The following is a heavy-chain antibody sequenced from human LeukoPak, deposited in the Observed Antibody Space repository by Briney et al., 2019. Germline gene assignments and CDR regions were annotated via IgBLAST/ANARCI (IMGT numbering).Heavy chain of an antibody. V-gene: IGHV3-23*01. Sequence: GGSLRLSCAASGFTFSSYAMSWVRQAPGKGLEWVSAISGSGGSTYYADSVRGRFTISRDNSKNTLYLQMNSLRGEDTAVYYCARRLAGGTTTFDYWGQGTLVTVSS. CDR1: GFTFSSYA. J-gene: IGHJ4*02. D-gene: IGHD1-26*01. CDR3: ARRLAGGTTTFDY. CDR2: ISGSGGST.